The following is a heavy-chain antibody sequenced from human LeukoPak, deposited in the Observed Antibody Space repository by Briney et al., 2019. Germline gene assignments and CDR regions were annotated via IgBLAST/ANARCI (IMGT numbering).Heavy chain of an antibody. J-gene: IGHJ3*02. CDR1: GSPFTGWW. CDR2: IYPGDSDT. Sequence: GGPLQFSWKCSGSPFTGWWIGWVRQMPGKGLERMGIIYPGDSDTRYSPSFQGQVTISADKSISTAYLQWSSLKASDTAMYYCATSGRRDGYNYGDAFDIWGQGTMVTVSS. CDR3: ATSGRRDGYNYGDAFDI. V-gene: IGHV5-51*01. D-gene: IGHD5-24*01.